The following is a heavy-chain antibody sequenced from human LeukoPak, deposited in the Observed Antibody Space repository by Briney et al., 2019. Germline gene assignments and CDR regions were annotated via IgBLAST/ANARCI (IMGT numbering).Heavy chain of an antibody. CDR1: GFTFSSYG. V-gene: IGHV3-33*01. CDR3: ARDSANWSYFDY. CDR2: IWYDGSNK. J-gene: IGHJ4*02. D-gene: IGHD7-27*01. Sequence: GRSLRLSCAASGFTFSSYGMHWVRQAPGKGLEWVAVIWYDGSNKYYADSVKGRFTISRGNSKNTLYLQMNSLRAEDTAVYYCARDSANWSYFDYWGQGTLVTVSS.